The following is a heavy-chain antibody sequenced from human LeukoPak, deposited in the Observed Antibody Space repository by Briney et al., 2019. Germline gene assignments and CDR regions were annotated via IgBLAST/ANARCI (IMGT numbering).Heavy chain of an antibody. CDR1: GFTFSSYS. D-gene: IGHD1-7*01. J-gene: IGHJ4*02. V-gene: IGHV3-21*01. CDR2: ISSSSSYI. CDR3: AREGWNSGEIYFDY. Sequence: GGSLRLSCAASGFTFSSYSMNWVRQAPGKGLEWVSSISSSSSYIYYADSVKGRFTISRDNAKNSLYLQMNSLRAEDTAVYYCAREGWNSGEIYFDYWGQGILVTVSS.